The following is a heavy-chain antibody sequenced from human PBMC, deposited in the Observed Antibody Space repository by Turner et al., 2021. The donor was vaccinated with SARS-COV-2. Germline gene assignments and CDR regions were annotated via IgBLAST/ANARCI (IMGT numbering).Heavy chain of an antibody. V-gene: IGHV3-23*04. CDR2: I. CDR1: GFTFSSYA. J-gene: IGHJ4*02. D-gene: IGHD3-22*01. CDR3: AKADRVMIVVVITLFDY. Sequence: VQLVESGGGLVQPGGSLRLSCAASGFTFSSYAMSWVRQAPGKGLEWVSAIKGRFTISRDNSKNTLYLQMNSLRAEDTAVYYCAKADRVMIVVVITLFDYWGQGTLVTVSS.